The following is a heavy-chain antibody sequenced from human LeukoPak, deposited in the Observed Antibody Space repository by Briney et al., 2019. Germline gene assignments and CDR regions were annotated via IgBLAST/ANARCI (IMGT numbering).Heavy chain of an antibody. Sequence: ASVNVSCKASGYTFSRHWIHRVRQAPGQGLEWMAIINPSDGSTSYAQKFQGRVSLSRDTSTNTVNMELSSLKSEDTAVYYCARDHSDAAILTWWFDPWGQGTLVIVSS. J-gene: IGHJ5*02. CDR3: ARDHSDAAILTWWFDP. D-gene: IGHD2-2*02. CDR2: INPSDGST. CDR1: GYTFSRHW. V-gene: IGHV1-46*01.